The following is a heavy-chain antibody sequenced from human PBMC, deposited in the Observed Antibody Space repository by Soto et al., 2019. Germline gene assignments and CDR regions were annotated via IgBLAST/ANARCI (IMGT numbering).Heavy chain of an antibody. CDR2: IIPLFGTA. J-gene: IGHJ4*02. D-gene: IGHD3-22*01. CDR3: ERGFNYYDSSGLPY. CDR1: ACTFSRYA. V-gene: IGHV1-69*13. Sequence: SVKVSGNASACTFSRYAISLVRQAPGQGLEWMGGIIPLFGTANYAQKFQGRVKITADESTSTAYMELSSLRSEDTAVYYCERGFNYYDSSGLPYWGQGPLVTVSS.